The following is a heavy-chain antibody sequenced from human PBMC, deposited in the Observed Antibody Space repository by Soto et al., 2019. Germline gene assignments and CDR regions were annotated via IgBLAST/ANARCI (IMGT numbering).Heavy chain of an antibody. V-gene: IGHV3-30-3*01. D-gene: IGHD6-6*01. CDR1: GFTFSSYA. Sequence: PVGSLRLSCAASGFTFSSYAMHRVRQAPGKGLEWVAVISYDGSNKYYADSVKGRFTISRDNSKNTLYLQMNSLRAEDTAVYYCARDGPRSAARPPKGAFDIWGQGTMVTVSS. CDR2: ISYDGSNK. CDR3: ARDGPRSAARPPKGAFDI. J-gene: IGHJ3*02.